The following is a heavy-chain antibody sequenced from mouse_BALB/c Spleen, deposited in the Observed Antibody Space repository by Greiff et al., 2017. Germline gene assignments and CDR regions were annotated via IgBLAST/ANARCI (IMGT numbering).Heavy chain of an antibody. J-gene: IGHJ3*01. D-gene: IGHD4-1*01. CDR3: VTAPWFAY. CDR2: IRSKSNNYAT. Sequence: GGGLVQPKGSLKLSCAASGFTFNTYAMNWVRQAPGKGLEWVARIRSKSNNYATYYADSVKDRFTISRDDSQSMLYLQMNNLKTEDTAMYYCVTAPWFAYWGQGTLVTVSA. V-gene: IGHV10-1*02. CDR1: GFTFNTYA.